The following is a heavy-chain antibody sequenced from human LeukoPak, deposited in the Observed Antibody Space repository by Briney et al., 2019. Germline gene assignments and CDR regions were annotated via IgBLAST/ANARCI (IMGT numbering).Heavy chain of an antibody. J-gene: IGHJ6*03. V-gene: IGHV3-74*01. CDR2: INSDGSSP. CDR1: GFTFNSYL. CDR3: ARVGGSSWGYCYYHMDV. Sequence: TGGSLRLSCAASGFTFNSYLMHWVRQAPGKGLVWVSRINSDGSSPTYADSVKGRFTISRDNAKNTLYLRMNSLRAEDTAVYYCARVGGSSWGYCYYHMDVWGKGTAVTVSS. D-gene: IGHD6-13*01.